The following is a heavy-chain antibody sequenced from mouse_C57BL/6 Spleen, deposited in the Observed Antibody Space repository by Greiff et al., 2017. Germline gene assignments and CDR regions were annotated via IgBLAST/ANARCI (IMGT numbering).Heavy chain of an antibody. Sequence: LVESGPELVKPGASVKISCKASGYSFTDYNMNWVKQSNGKSLEWIGVINPNYGTTSYNQKFKGKATLTVDQSSSTAYMQLNSLTSEDSAVYYCARSANWDYYYAMDYWGQGTSVTVSS. CDR2: INPNYGTT. V-gene: IGHV1-39*01. J-gene: IGHJ4*01. CDR3: ARSANWDYYYAMDY. D-gene: IGHD4-1*01. CDR1: GYSFTDYN.